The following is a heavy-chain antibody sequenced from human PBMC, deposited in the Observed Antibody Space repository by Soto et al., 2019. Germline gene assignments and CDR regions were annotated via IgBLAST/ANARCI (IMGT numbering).Heavy chain of an antibody. Sequence: EVQLLESGGGLVQPGGSLRLSCAASGFTFSSYAMSWVRQAPGKGLEWVSAISGSGGSTYYADSVKGRFTISRDNSKNTLYLQMNRRRAEDTAVYYCAKGVGEGGNIVVVVAVILDWGQGTLVTVSS. CDR1: GFTFSSYA. D-gene: IGHD2-15*01. V-gene: IGHV3-23*01. J-gene: IGHJ4*02. CDR3: AKGVGEGGNIVVVVAVILD. CDR2: ISGSGGST.